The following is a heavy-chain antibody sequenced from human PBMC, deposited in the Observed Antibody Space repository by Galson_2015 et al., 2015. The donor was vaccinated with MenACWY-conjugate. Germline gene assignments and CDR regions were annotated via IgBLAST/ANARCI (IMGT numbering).Heavy chain of an antibody. D-gene: IGHD3-9*01. Sequence: QSGAEVTKPGASVKVSCKASGYTFTSYGISWVRQAPGQGLEWMGWISAYDGNTNYAQKLQGRVTMTTDTSTRIAYMELRSLRSDDTAVYYCARGYRLVILRSRNYFDYWGQGTLVTVSS. CDR2: ISAYDGNT. CDR1: GYTFTSYG. J-gene: IGHJ4*02. V-gene: IGHV1-18*01. CDR3: ARGYRLVILRSRNYFDY.